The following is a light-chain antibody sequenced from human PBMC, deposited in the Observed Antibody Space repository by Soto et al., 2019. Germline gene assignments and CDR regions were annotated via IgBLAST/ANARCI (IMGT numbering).Light chain of an antibody. Sequence: DIHMTQSPSTLSASVGDRVTITCRASQSISIWLAWYQQKPGRAPNLLIYGTSSLESGVTSRFSGCGPGTEFNLTISSLQPDACATAYCQDYDDCSWSLGQRTKVDIK. J-gene: IGKJ1*01. V-gene: IGKV1-5*03. CDR1: QSISIW. CDR3: QDYDDCSWS. CDR2: GTS.